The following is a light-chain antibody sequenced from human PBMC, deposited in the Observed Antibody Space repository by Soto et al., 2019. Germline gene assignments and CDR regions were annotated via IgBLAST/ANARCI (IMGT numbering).Light chain of an antibody. CDR1: QSIRSW. Sequence: DIHMTQSPSILSASVLDRVTITVRASQSIRSWLAWYQQKPGKAPKLLIYDAYSLESGVPSRFSGRRSGTEFTLTIAGLQPEDFATYYCQQYESYSPLTFGGGTKVDI. CDR3: QQYESYSPLT. V-gene: IGKV1-5*01. CDR2: DAY. J-gene: IGKJ4*01.